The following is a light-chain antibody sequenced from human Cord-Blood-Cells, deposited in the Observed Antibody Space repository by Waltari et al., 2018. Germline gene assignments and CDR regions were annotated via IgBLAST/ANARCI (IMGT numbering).Light chain of an antibody. CDR3: QQSYSTPPWT. Sequence: DIQMTQSPSSLSASLGDRVTIPCRASQTISSYLKWYQQKPGKAPKLLIYAASSLQSGVPSRFSGSGSGTDFTLTISSLQPEDVATYYCQQSYSTPPWTFGQGTKVEIK. V-gene: IGKV1-39*01. J-gene: IGKJ1*01. CDR2: AAS. CDR1: QTISSY.